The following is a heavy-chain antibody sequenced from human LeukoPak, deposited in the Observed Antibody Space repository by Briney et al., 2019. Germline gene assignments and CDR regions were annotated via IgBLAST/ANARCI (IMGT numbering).Heavy chain of an antibody. CDR1: GFIFSTYG. D-gene: IGHD1-26*01. CDR2: ISDSDGRT. CDR3: AKDRSSGGATNAFDI. Sequence: GRSLTLSCAASGFIFSTYGMSWVRQAPGKGLEWVSGISDSDGRTYYADSVKGRFTISRDNSKNTLYLQMNSLRAEDTAVYYCAKDRSSGGATNAFDIWGQGTMVTVSS. J-gene: IGHJ3*02. V-gene: IGHV3-23*01.